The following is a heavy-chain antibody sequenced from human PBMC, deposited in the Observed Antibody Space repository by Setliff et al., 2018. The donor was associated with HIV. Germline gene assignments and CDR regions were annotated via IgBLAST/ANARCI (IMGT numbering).Heavy chain of an antibody. D-gene: IGHD4-17*01. Sequence: SVKVSCKASGYPFINYAMNWVRQAPGQGLEWMGWINTNSGSPTYAQAFTGRFVFSVDTSVTTAYLQISSLRAEDTAIYYCARALYGDYGGDVNWMDPWGQGTLVTVSS. CDR2: INTNSGSP. CDR1: GYPFINYA. CDR3: ARALYGDYGGDVNWMDP. J-gene: IGHJ5*02. V-gene: IGHV7-4-1*02.